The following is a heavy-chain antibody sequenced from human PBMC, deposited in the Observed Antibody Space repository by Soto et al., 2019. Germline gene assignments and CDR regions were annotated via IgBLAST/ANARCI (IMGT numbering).Heavy chain of an antibody. Sequence: QVQLVQSGAEVKKPGSSVKVSCKASGDTFSSYAISWVRQAPRQGLEWMGGIIPIFGTANYAQKFQGRVTLPADESTSTAYMVLSSLRSEDTAVYYCARQGPVDIVVVPAAIPRSHYGMDVWGQGTTVTVSS. D-gene: IGHD2-2*02. CDR1: GDTFSSYA. J-gene: IGHJ6*02. CDR3: ARQGPVDIVVVPAAIPRSHYGMDV. CDR2: IIPIFGTA. V-gene: IGHV1-69*19.